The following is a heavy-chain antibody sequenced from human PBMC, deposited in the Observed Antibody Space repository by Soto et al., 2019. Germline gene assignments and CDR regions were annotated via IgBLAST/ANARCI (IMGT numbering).Heavy chain of an antibody. CDR1: GGSFSGYY. J-gene: IGHJ4*02. V-gene: IGHV4-34*01. CDR2: INHSGST. CDR3: ARRARRRDGYGQVDY. D-gene: IGHD5-12*01. Sequence: SETLSLTCAVYGGSFSGYYWSWIRQPPGKGLEWIGEINHSGSTNYNPSLKSRVTISVDTSKNQFSLKLSSVTAADTAVYYCARRARRRDGYGQVDYWGQGTLVTVSS.